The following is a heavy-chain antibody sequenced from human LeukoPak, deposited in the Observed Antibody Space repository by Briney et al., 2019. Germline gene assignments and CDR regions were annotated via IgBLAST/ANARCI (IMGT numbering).Heavy chain of an antibody. CDR2: LDAGGGNT. J-gene: IGHJ4*02. Sequence: GGSLRLSCAASGFTFYTYAMTWVRQAPGKGLEWVSALDAGGGNTYYADSVKGRFTISRDNSKNTVYLQMNSLSAEDTAVYYCANDEGYDPIYYLESWGQGTLVTVSS. CDR3: ANDEGYDPIYYLES. D-gene: IGHD5-12*01. V-gene: IGHV3-23*01. CDR1: GFTFYTYA.